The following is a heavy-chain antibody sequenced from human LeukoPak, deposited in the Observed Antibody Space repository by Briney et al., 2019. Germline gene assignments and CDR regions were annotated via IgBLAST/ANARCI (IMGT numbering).Heavy chain of an antibody. CDR2: TSGGGGST. CDR3: AKSGDSSGYSKSDY. Sequence: PGGSLRLSCAASGFTFSSSAMSWVRQAPGKGLEWVSGTSGGGGSTYYADSVKGRFTISRDNSKNTLYLQMNSLRAEDTAVYYCAKSGDSSGYSKSDYWGQGTLVTASS. D-gene: IGHD3-22*01. V-gene: IGHV3-23*01. CDR1: GFTFSSSA. J-gene: IGHJ4*02.